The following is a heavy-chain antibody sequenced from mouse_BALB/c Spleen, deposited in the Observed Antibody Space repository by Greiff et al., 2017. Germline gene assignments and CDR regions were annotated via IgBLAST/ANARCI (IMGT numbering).Heavy chain of an antibody. D-gene: IGHD2-3*01. CDR2: ISSGGSYT. CDR3: ASPIYDGYYGWYFDV. CDR1: GFTFSSYG. V-gene: IGHV5-6*01. Sequence: EVQLVESGGDLVKPGGSLKLSCAASGFTFSSYGMSWVRQTPDKRLEWVATISSGGSYTYYPDSVKGRFTLSRDNAKNTLYLQMSSLKSEDTAMYYCASPIYDGYYGWYFDVWGAGTTVTVSS. J-gene: IGHJ1*01.